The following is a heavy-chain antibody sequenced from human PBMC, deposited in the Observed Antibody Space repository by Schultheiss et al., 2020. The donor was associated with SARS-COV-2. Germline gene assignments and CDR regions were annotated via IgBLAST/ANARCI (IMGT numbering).Heavy chain of an antibody. D-gene: IGHD5-24*01. V-gene: IGHV4-34*01. J-gene: IGHJ4*02. CDR1: GGSFSGYY. CDR3: AKVKTSTITGLDY. CDR2: INHSGGT. Sequence: ESLKISCAVYGGSFSGYYWSWIRQPPGKGLEWIGEINHSGGTNYNPYLKSRVTISVDTSKNKFCLKMSSVTAADTAVYYCAKVKTSTITGLDYWGQGTLITVS.